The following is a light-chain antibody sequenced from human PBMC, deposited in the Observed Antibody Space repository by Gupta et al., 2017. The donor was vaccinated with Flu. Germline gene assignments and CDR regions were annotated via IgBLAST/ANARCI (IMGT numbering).Light chain of an antibody. V-gene: IGKV3-15*01. J-gene: IGKJ5*01. Sequence: ATLSVSPGERATLSCRASQSVSSDLAWFQQKAGQAPRLLIYGASTRAAGVPARFSGGGSGTEFTLTISSLQSEDFAVYYCQQYNNWPPVTFGQGTRLEIK. CDR2: GAS. CDR3: QQYNNWPPVT. CDR1: QSVSSD.